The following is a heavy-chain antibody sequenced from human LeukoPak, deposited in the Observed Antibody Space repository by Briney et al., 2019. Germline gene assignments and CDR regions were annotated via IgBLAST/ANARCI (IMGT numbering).Heavy chain of an antibody. CDR1: GFILSNYA. D-gene: IGHD6-6*01. J-gene: IGHJ4*02. V-gene: IGHV3-30*02. CDR2: IRYDGSNK. CDR3: AKAIHSSSSGVVDY. Sequence: QPGGSLRLSCAASGFILSNYAMHWVRQAPGKGLEWVTFIRYDGSNKYYAESVKGRFTISRDNSKNTLYLQMNSLRAEDTAVYYCAKAIHSSSSGVVDYWGQGTLVTVSS.